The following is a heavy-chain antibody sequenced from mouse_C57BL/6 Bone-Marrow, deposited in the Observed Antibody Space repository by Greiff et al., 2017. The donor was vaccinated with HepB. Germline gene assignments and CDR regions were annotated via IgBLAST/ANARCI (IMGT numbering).Heavy chain of an antibody. V-gene: IGHV1-55*01. J-gene: IGHJ4*01. D-gene: IGHD2-2*01. CDR3: ASEVTTPYYAMDY. CDR1: GYTFTSYW. CDR2: IYPGSGST. Sequence: QVQLQQPGAELVKPGASVKMSCKASGYTFTSYWITWVKQRPGQGLEWIGDIYPGSGSTNYNEKFKSKATLTVDTSSSTAYMQLSSLTSEDSAVYYGASEVTTPYYAMDYWGQGTSVTVSS.